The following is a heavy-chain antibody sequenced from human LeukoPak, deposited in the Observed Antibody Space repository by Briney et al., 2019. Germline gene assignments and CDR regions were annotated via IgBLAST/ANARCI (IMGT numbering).Heavy chain of an antibody. D-gene: IGHD3-3*02. CDR2: IISKAANYAT. CDR1: GFTFTGSA. Sequence: GGSLKLSCATSGFTFTGSAMHWVRQASRKGLEWVGCIISKAANYATAYAASVKGSFTISRDDSENTAYLQMNSLKTEDTAVYYCARTPPGLANAFYFDYWGQAILVTVSP. J-gene: IGHJ4*02. CDR3: ARTPPGLANAFYFDY. V-gene: IGHV3-73*01.